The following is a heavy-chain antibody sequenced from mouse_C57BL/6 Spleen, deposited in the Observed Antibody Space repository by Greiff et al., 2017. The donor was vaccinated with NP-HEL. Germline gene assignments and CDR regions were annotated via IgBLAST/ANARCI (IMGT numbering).Heavy chain of an antibody. Sequence: QVQLQQSGPGLVQPSQSLSITCTVSGFSLTSYGVHWVRQSPGKGLEWLGVIWRGGSTDYNAAFMSRLSITKDNSKSQVFFKMNSLQADDTAIYYCAKTYDYDAYYFDYWGQGTTLTVSS. CDR2: IWRGGST. J-gene: IGHJ2*01. CDR1: GFSLTSYG. V-gene: IGHV2-5*01. CDR3: AKTYDYDAYYFDY. D-gene: IGHD2-4*01.